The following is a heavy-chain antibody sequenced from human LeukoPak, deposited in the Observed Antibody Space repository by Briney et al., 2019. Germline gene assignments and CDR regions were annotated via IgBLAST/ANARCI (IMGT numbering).Heavy chain of an antibody. CDR2: INPNSGGT. J-gene: IGHJ4*02. D-gene: IGHD3-10*01. V-gene: IGHV1-2*02. Sequence: ASVKVSCKASGYTFTGYYMHWVRQAPGQGLEWMGWINPNSGGTNYAQKFQGRVTMTRDTSISTAYMELNRLRSDDTAVYYCARGSFITMVRGVDYYFDYWGQGTLVTVSS. CDR1: GYTFTGYY. CDR3: ARGSFITMVRGVDYYFDY.